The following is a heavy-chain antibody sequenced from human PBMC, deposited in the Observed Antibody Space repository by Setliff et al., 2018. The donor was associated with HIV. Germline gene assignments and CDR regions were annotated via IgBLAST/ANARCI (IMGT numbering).Heavy chain of an antibody. D-gene: IGHD6-6*01. CDR2: INPTSGNT. V-gene: IGHV1-46*01. J-gene: IGHJ6*03. CDR3: ARDRERGQYSRSAVGGYYYYYMDV. Sequence: WVGQTRGQGLEWMGIINPTSGNTTYAQNFRGRITLTRDTSTSTVYMELSRLKSEDTAVYYWARDRERGQYSRSAVGGYYYYYMDVWGKGTTVTVSS.